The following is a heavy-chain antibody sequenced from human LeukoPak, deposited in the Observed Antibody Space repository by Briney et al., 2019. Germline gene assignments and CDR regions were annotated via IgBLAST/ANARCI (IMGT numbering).Heavy chain of an antibody. V-gene: IGHV4-59*08. D-gene: IGHD5-12*01. CDR3: ARHGGESLVATILHAFDI. Sequence: SETLSLTCSVSGCSVRSYSWSWIRQPPGKGLEWVGYIRYRGTTNYKPSVKSRVTISVETTKNQFSLKLSSVTAADTAVYYCARHGGESLVATILHAFDIWGQGTMVTVSS. CDR1: GCSVRSYS. J-gene: IGHJ3*02. CDR2: IRYRGTT.